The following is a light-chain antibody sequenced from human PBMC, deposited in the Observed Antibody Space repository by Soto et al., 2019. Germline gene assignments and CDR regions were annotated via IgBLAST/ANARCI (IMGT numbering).Light chain of an antibody. J-gene: IGKJ1*01. CDR1: QAFGNN. CDR2: AAS. CDR3: QRYNSAPWT. V-gene: IGKV1-27*01. Sequence: DTQMTQSQSSLSASVGDRVTTTGRASQAFGNNLAWYQQKPGKVPKLLIFAASTLLSGVPSRFSGSGSGTDFILTISSLQPEDVATYYCQRYNSAPWTFGQGTKVEIK.